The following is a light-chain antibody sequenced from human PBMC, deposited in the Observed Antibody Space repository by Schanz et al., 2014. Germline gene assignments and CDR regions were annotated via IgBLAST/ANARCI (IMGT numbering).Light chain of an antibody. CDR2: NVN. CDR1: NSDVGGYDN. J-gene: IGLJ1*01. Sequence: QSALTQPRSVSGSPGQSVTISCTGTNSDVGGYDNVSWYQQHPGKAPKLLIYNVNERPSGVPDRFSGSKSGNTASLTISGLQAEDDADCYCCSYAGSPYVFGTGTKVTVL. CDR3: CSYAGSPYV. V-gene: IGLV2-11*01.